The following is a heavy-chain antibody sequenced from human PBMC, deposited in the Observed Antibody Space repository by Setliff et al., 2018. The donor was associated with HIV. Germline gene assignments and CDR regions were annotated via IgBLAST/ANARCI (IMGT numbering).Heavy chain of an antibody. Sequence: SETLSLTCTVSGDSFTSGIYYWTWIRQPPGKGLEWVGHNYTSGSTNYNPSLKSRVTISLDTSRNQFSLKLSSVTAADTAMYYCASLFHDTSAPWLNYFDHWGQGTLVTVSS. CDR1: GDSFTSGIYY. V-gene: IGHV4-61*09. CDR3: ASLFHDTSAPWLNYFDH. D-gene: IGHD3-22*01. J-gene: IGHJ4*02. CDR2: NYTSGST.